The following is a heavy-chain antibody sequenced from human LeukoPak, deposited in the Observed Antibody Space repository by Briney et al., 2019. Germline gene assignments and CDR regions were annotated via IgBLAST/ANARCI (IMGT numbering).Heavy chain of an antibody. CDR2: ISSSSSYI. CDR3: AREPIAAAGTTESLDY. Sequence: GGSLRLSCAASGFTFSSYSMNWVRHAPGKGLEWVSSISSSSSYIYYADSVKGRFTISRDNAKNSLYLQMNSLRAEDTAVYYCAREPIAAAGTTESLDYWGQGTLVTVSS. CDR1: GFTFSSYS. J-gene: IGHJ4*02. D-gene: IGHD6-13*01. V-gene: IGHV3-21*01.